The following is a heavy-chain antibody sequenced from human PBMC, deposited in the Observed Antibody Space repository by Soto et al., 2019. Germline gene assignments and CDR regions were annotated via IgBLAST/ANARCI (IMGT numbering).Heavy chain of an antibody. V-gene: IGHV3-7*03. Sequence: GGSLRLSCAASGFTFSSYWMSWVRQAPGKGLEWVANIKQDGSEKYYVDSVKGRFTISRDNAKNSLYLQMNSLRAEDTAVYYCARARRYYDSRWFDPWGQGTLVTVSS. CDR3: ARARRYYDSRWFDP. CDR2: IKQDGSEK. J-gene: IGHJ5*02. D-gene: IGHD3-22*01. CDR1: GFTFSSYW.